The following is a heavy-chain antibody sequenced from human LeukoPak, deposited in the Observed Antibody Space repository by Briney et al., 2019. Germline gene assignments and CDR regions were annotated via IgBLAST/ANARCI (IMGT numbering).Heavy chain of an antibody. CDR1: GFTFSSYW. Sequence: GGSLRVSCAASGFTFSSYWMGWVRQAPGKGLEWVANIKQDGSEKYYVDSVKGRFTISRDNAKNSLYLQMNSLRAEDTAVYYCAKYYYDSSGYYYIPYYFDYWGQGALVTVSS. D-gene: IGHD3-22*01. CDR2: IKQDGSEK. J-gene: IGHJ4*02. CDR3: AKYYYDSSGYYYIPYYFDY. V-gene: IGHV3-7*01.